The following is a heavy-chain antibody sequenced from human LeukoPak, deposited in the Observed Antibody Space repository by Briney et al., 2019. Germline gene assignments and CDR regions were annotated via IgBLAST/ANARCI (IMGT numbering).Heavy chain of an antibody. Sequence: GGSLRLSCAASGFTFSSYAMSWVRQAPGKGLEWVSTISGSGGSTYYADSVKGRFTISRDNSKNTLYLQMNSLRAEDTAVYYCSKVPYYYGSGSYYNPFEYWGQGTLVTDSS. D-gene: IGHD3-10*01. CDR1: GFTFSSYA. CDR2: ISGSGGST. CDR3: SKVPYYYGSGSYYNPFEY. J-gene: IGHJ4*02. V-gene: IGHV3-23*01.